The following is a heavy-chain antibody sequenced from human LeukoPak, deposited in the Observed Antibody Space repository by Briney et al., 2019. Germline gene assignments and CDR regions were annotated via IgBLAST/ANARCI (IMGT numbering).Heavy chain of an antibody. CDR2: ISGDGSNT. CDR1: GFTFTSYY. V-gene: IGHV3-74*01. Sequence: GGSLRLSCAASGFTFTSYYMHRVRQAPGKGLVWVSRISGDGSNTIYADSVKGRFTISRDNAKNSLYLQMNSLRAEDTAVYYCARRGDGDILDYWGQGTLVTVSS. D-gene: IGHD3-9*01. J-gene: IGHJ4*02. CDR3: ARRGDGDILDY.